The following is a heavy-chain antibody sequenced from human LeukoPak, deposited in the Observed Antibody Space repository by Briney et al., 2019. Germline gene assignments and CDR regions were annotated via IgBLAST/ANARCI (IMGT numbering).Heavy chain of an antibody. J-gene: IGHJ4*02. Sequence: PGGSLRLSCAASGFTFSTCAMSWVRQAPGTGLEWVSSVDGGGGGTYYADSVKGRFTISRDNSKDTLYLQMNGLRAEDTAVYFCAKQSAGSAAWYSLHYDFWGQGTLVTVSS. CDR1: GFTFSTCA. CDR3: AKQSAGSAAWYSLHYDF. D-gene: IGHD6-13*01. V-gene: IGHV3-23*01. CDR2: VDGGGGGT.